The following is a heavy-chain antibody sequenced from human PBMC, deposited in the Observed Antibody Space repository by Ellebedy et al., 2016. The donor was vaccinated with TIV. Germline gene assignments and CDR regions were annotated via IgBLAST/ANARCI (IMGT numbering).Heavy chain of an antibody. CDR2: INHDGTLI. CDR3: ARDKATVVTPGDDFDY. J-gene: IGHJ4*02. D-gene: IGHD4-23*01. Sequence: HTGGSLRLSCAASGFTFSSCWMHWVRQAPGKGLVWVSRINHDGTLINYADSVKGRFTISRDNAKNTLSLQMNNLRAEDTAVYYCARDKATVVTPGDDFDYWGQGTLVTVSS. V-gene: IGHV3-74*01. CDR1: GFTFSSCW.